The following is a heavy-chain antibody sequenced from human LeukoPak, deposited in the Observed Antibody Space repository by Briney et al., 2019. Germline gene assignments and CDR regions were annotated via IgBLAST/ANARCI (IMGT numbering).Heavy chain of an antibody. D-gene: IGHD3-22*01. CDR2: ISHDGSEK. CDR3: ASGRDFYYDTSGW. Sequence: GGSLRLSCAASGSTFSTYPIHWVRQAPGKGLEWVAVISHDGSEKYYADSVKGRFTISRDNSKNTLYLQMNSLRVEDTAVYFCASGRDFYYDTSGWWGQGTLVTVSS. V-gene: IGHV3-30-3*01. J-gene: IGHJ4*02. CDR1: GSTFSTYP.